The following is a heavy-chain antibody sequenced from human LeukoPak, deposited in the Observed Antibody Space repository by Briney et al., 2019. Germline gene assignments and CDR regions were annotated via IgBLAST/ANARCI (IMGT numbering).Heavy chain of an antibody. CDR1: GFTFSTYS. D-gene: IGHD6-19*01. V-gene: IGHV3-21*01. CDR3: ARAGILVAGTDWYFDL. J-gene: IGHJ2*01. CDR2: ISSGGNYI. Sequence: GGSLRLSCAASGFTFSTYSMSWVRQAPGKGLEWVSSISSGGNYIYYADSVKGRFTISRGNAKNSLYLQMNSLRAEETAVYYCARAGILVAGTDWYFDLWGRGTLVTVSS.